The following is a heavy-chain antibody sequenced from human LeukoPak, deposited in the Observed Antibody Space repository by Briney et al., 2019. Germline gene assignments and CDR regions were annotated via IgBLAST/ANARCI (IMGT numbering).Heavy chain of an antibody. Sequence: PGGSLRLSCAASGFTFSSYGMHWVRQAPGKGLEWVAVISYDGSNKYYADSVKGRFTISRDNSKNTLYLQMNSLRAEDTAVYYCAKGRGITGTTRFEPLDYWGQGTLVTVSS. V-gene: IGHV3-30*18. CDR2: ISYDGSNK. CDR3: AKGRGITGTTRFEPLDY. CDR1: GFTFSSYG. D-gene: IGHD1-20*01. J-gene: IGHJ4*02.